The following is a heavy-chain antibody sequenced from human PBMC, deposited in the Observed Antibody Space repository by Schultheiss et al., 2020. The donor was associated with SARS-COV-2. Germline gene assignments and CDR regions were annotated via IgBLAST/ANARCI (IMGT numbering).Heavy chain of an antibody. D-gene: IGHD1-14*01. Sequence: SETLSLTCAVYGGSFSGYYWSWIRQPPGKGLEWIGEINHSGSTNYNPSLKSRVTISVDTSKNQFSLKLSSVTAADTAVYYCARGGNYVDYWGQGTMVTVSS. CDR1: GGSFSGYY. CDR2: INHSGST. V-gene: IGHV4-34*01. CDR3: ARGGNYVDY. J-gene: IGHJ4*03.